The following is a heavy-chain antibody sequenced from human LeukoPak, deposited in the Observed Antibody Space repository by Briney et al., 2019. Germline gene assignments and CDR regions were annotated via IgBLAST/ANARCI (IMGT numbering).Heavy chain of an antibody. J-gene: IGHJ4*02. CDR1: GYTFTSYY. CDR3: ARADSSSLVLV. Sequence: ASVKVSCEASGYTFTSYYMHWVRQAPGQGLEWMGIINPSGGSTSYAQKFQGRVTMTRDMSTSTVYMELSSLRSEDTAVYYCARADSSSLVLVWGQGTLVTVSS. D-gene: IGHD6-6*01. V-gene: IGHV1-46*01. CDR2: INPSGGST.